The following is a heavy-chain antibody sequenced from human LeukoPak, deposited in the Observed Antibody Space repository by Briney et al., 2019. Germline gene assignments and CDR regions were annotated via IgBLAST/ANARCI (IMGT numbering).Heavy chain of an antibody. CDR2: IRYDGSNK. V-gene: IGHV3-30*02. D-gene: IGHD4-17*01. Sequence: PGGSLRLSCAASGFTFSSYGMHWVRQAPGKGLEWVAFIRYDGSNKYYADSVKGRFTISRDNSKNTLYLQMNSLRGEDTAVYYCAKTGSTVTTLNWFDPWGQETLVTVSS. CDR1: GFTFSSYG. CDR3: AKTGSTVTTLNWFDP. J-gene: IGHJ5*02.